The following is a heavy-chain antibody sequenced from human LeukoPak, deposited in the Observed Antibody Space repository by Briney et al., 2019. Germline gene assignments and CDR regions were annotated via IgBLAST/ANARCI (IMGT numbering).Heavy chain of an antibody. J-gene: IGHJ4*02. CDR1: GFIMSVYW. V-gene: IGHV3-7*01. Sequence: GGSLRLSCEASGFIMSVYWMSWVRQAPGKGLEWVGNIKRDGSERNYVDSVKGRFTISRDNAKKSLYLQMNSLRAEDTAVYYCARDWGAYYHFFDYWGQGTLVTVSS. D-gene: IGHD3-22*01. CDR3: ARDWGAYYHFFDY. CDR2: IKRDGSER.